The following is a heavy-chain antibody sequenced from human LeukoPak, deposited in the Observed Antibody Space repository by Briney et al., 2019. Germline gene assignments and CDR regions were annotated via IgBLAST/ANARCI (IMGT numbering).Heavy chain of an antibody. J-gene: IGHJ4*02. CDR3: ARELPREGSFDY. CDR1: GFTFSSYG. V-gene: IGHV3-30*02. D-gene: IGHD3-10*01. Sequence: GGSLRLSCAASGFTFSSYGMHWVRQAPGKGLEWVAFIRYDGSNKYYADSVKGRFTISRDNSKNTLYLQMNSLRAEDTAVYYCARELPREGSFDYWGQGTLVTVSS. CDR2: IRYDGSNK.